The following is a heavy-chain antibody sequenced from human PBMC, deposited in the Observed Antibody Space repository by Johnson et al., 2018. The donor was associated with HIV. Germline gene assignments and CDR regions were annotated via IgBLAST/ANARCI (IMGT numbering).Heavy chain of an antibody. V-gene: IGHV3-30*18. CDR3: AKPMGGDDAFDI. CDR1: GITLNYYA. J-gene: IGHJ3*02. Sequence: QVQLVESGGGVVQSGRSLRLSCAVSGITLNYYAMHWVRQDPGKGLEWVALISYDGNNTYYADSVKGRFTISRDNSKNTLYLQMNSLRAEDTAVYYCAKPMGGDDAFDIWGQGTTVTVSS. D-gene: IGHD3-16*01. CDR2: ISYDGNNT.